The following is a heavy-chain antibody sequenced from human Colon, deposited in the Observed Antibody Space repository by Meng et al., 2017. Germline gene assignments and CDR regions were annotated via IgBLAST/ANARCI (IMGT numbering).Heavy chain of an antibody. CDR2: IDHTGNT. V-gene: IGHV4-4*02. Sequence: VQLQGAGPGVVTPSGSLSLTCAGSGGTISSGDWWRWVRQPPGKGVEWIAEIDHTGNTNYNPSLKSRVTISVDKSKNQFSLKLSFMTAADTAVYYCARVGPGELPNFFDPWGQGTLVTVSS. CDR3: ARVGPGELPNFFDP. J-gene: IGHJ5*02. D-gene: IGHD1-7*01. CDR1: GGTISSGDW.